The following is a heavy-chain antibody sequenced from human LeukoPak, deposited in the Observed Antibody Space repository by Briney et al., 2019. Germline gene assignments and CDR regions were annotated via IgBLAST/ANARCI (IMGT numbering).Heavy chain of an antibody. CDR2: IYSGGST. V-gene: IGHV3-53*01. J-gene: IGHJ4*02. Sequence: PGGSLRLPCAASGFTVSSNYMSWVRQAPGKGLEWVSVIYSGGSTYYADSVKGRFTISRDNSKNTLYLQMNSLRAEDTAVYYCARVSYYYDSSGYTNDYWGQGTLVTVSS. D-gene: IGHD3-22*01. CDR1: GFTVSSNY. CDR3: ARVSYYYDSSGYTNDY.